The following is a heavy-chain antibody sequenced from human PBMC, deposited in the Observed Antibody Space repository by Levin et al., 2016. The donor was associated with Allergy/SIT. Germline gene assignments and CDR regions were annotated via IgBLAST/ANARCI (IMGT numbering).Heavy chain of an antibody. CDR3: ARVSGGDNPGVRGVIITSLSFFDY. CDR2: IYYSGST. J-gene: IGHJ4*02. V-gene: IGHV4-59*01. D-gene: IGHD3-10*01. Sequence: WIRQPPGKGLEWIGYIYYSGSTNYNPSLKSRVTISVDTSKNQFSLKLSSVTAADTAVYYCARVSGGDNPGVRGVIITSLSFFDYWGQGTLVTVSS.